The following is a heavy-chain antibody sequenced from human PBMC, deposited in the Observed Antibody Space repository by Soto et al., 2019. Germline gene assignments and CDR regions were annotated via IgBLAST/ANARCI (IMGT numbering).Heavy chain of an antibody. D-gene: IGHD3-3*02. CDR2: VYYRGSI. V-gene: IGHV4-30-4*01. J-gene: IGHJ5*01. CDR3: ARVTFTPNWFDS. Sequence: SETLSLTCTVSGDSISSPDYYWSWIRLAPGKGLELIGHVYYRGSIYYTPSFESRVSISVDTSKNQFSLRLTSVTAADSAMYFCARVTFTPNWFDSWGQGILVTVSS. CDR1: GDSISSPDYY.